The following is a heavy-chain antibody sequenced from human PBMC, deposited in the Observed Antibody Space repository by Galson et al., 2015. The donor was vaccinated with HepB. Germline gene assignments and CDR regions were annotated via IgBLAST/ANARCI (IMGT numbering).Heavy chain of an antibody. CDR2: INTNTGNP. Sequence: SVKVSCKASGYTFTSYAMNWVRQAPGQGLEWMGWINTNTGNPAYAQGFTGRFVFSLDTSVSTAYLQISSLKAEDTAVYYCARGPDSSGYYGMVGYWGQGTLVTVSS. CDR3: ARGPDSSGYYGMVGY. V-gene: IGHV7-4-1*02. J-gene: IGHJ4*02. CDR1: GYTFTSYA. D-gene: IGHD3-22*01.